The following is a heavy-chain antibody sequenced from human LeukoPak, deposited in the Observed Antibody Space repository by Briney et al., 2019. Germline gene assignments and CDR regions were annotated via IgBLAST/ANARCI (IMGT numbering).Heavy chain of an antibody. V-gene: IGHV3-7*01. CDR3: ARDGPSIIRGVIRGAVAYYYYYMDV. Sequence: PGGSLRLSCAASGFTFSSYWMVWFRQAPGKGLEWVANINQDGSEKNYVDSVKGRFTISRDNAENLLYLQMNSLRVEDTAVYYCARDGPSIIRGVIRGAVAYYYYYMDVWGKGTTVTISS. D-gene: IGHD3-10*01. CDR1: GFTFSSYW. J-gene: IGHJ6*03. CDR2: INQDGSEK.